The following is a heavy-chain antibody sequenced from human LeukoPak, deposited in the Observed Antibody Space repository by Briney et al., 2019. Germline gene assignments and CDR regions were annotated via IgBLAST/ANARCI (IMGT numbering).Heavy chain of an antibody. CDR2: ISAYNGNT. D-gene: IGHD5-24*01. CDR1: GYTFTSYG. Sequence: ASVKVSCKASGYTFTSYGISWVRQAPGQGLEWMGWISAYNGNTNYAQKLQGRVTMTTDTSTSTAYMELRSLRSDDTAVYYCARDLLYLEMATISFDYWGQGTLATVSS. V-gene: IGHV1-18*01. CDR3: ARDLLYLEMATISFDY. J-gene: IGHJ4*02.